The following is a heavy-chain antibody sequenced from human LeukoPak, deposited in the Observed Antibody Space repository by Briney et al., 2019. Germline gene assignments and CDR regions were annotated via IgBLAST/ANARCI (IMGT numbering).Heavy chain of an antibody. CDR2: IYTSGST. J-gene: IGHJ6*03. CDR1: GGSISSYY. V-gene: IGHV4-4*07. Sequence: PSETLSLTCTVSGGSISSYYWSWIRQPAGKGLEWIGRIYTSGSTNYSPSLKSRVTMSVDTSKNQFSLKLSSVTAADTAVYYCARAPAGDCSSTSCYGAYYYYMDVWGKGTTVTVSS. D-gene: IGHD2-2*01. CDR3: ARAPAGDCSSTSCYGAYYYYMDV.